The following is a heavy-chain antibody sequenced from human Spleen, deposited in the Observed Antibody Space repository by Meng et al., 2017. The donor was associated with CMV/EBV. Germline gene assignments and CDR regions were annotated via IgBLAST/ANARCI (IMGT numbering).Heavy chain of an antibody. D-gene: IGHD5-12*01. J-gene: IGHJ4*02. V-gene: IGHV3-21*01. Sequence: CPASGFSFISYSMTWVRQAPGKGLEWVASISSGSRYIYYADSLKGRFTISRDNTKNSLYLQMSSLRAEDTAVYYCARSQDTYSSSDYWGQGTLVTVSS. CDR1: GFSFISYS. CDR2: ISSGSRYI. CDR3: ARSQDTYSSSDY.